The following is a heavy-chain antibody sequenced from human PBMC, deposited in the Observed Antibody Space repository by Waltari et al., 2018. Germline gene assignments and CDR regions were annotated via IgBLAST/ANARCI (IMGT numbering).Heavy chain of an antibody. V-gene: IGHV3-72*01. CDR1: GFTFSDHF. CDR3: ASHTYCGGDCSNV. CDR2: SRNRAKSYNI. D-gene: IGHD2-21*01. Sequence: EVQLVESGGGLVQPGGSLRLSCATSGFTFSDHFMDWVRQAPGKGLEWIGRSRNRAKSYNIEYAASVQGRFTISRDDSKNSLYLQMNGLKTEDTAMYFCASHTYCGGDCSNVWGQGTQVIVSS. J-gene: IGHJ4*02.